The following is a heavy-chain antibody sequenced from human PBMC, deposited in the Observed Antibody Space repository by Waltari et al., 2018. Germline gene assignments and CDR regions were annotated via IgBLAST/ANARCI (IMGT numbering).Heavy chain of an antibody. D-gene: IGHD6-25*01. CDR2: ISSSGSTI. Sequence: DYYMSWIRQAPGKGLEWVSYISSSGSTIYYADSVKGRFTISRDNAKNSLYLQMNSLRAEDTAVYYCARALRRRYFDYWGQGTLVTVSS. J-gene: IGHJ4*02. CDR3: ARALRRRYFDY. CDR1: DYY. V-gene: IGHV3-11*04.